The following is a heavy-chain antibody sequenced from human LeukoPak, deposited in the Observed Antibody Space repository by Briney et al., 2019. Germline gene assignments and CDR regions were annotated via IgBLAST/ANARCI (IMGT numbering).Heavy chain of an antibody. CDR2: IIPIFGTA. Sequence: SVKVSCKASGGTFSSYAISWVRQAPGQGLEWMGGIIPIFGTANYAQKFQGRVTITADESTSTAYMELGSLRSEDTAVYYCARDPRVYYYYGMDVWGQGTTVTISS. J-gene: IGHJ6*02. V-gene: IGHV1-69*13. D-gene: IGHD6-13*01. CDR1: GGTFSSYA. CDR3: ARDPRVYYYYGMDV.